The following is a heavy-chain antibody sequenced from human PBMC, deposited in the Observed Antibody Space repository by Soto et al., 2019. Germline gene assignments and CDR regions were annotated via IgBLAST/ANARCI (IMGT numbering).Heavy chain of an antibody. Sequence: SLRLSCAASGFTFSDHYMDWVRQAPGKGLEWVGRTRNKANSYTTEYAASVKGRFTISRDDSKNSLYLQMNSLKIEDAAVYYCARATTVTDYWGQGTLVTVSS. CDR1: GFTFSDHY. D-gene: IGHD4-17*01. CDR2: TRNKANSYTT. J-gene: IGHJ4*02. V-gene: IGHV3-72*01. CDR3: ARATTVTDY.